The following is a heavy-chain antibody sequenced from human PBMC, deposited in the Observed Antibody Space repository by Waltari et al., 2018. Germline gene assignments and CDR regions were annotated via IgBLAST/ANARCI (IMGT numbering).Heavy chain of an antibody. Sequence: QVQLQESGPGLVKPSQTLSLTCTVSGGSISSGGYYWSWIRQHPGKGLEWIWYIYYSGSTYYNPSLKSRVTISVDTSKNQFSLKLSSVTAADTAVYYCARDGAVAGNRAFDIWGQGTMVTVSS. CDR3: ARDGAVAGNRAFDI. CDR1: GGSISSGGYY. CDR2: IYYSGST. D-gene: IGHD6-19*01. V-gene: IGHV4-31*03. J-gene: IGHJ3*02.